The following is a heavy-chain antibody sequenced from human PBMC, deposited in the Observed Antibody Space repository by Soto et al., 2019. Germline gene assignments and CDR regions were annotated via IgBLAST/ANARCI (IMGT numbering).Heavy chain of an antibody. Sequence: SVKVTCKAAGYGNTIYYRPWLRQEPEQGLEWMGIIKPSGGSTSYAQKFQGRVTMTRDTSTSTVYMELSSLRSDDKAEYYCASVRPCGGVCYPFDYWGQGTLVTVSS. V-gene: IGHV1-46*01. CDR2: IKPSGGST. D-gene: IGHD2-21*02. CDR1: GYGNTIYY. J-gene: IGHJ4*02. CDR3: ASVRPCGGVCYPFDY.